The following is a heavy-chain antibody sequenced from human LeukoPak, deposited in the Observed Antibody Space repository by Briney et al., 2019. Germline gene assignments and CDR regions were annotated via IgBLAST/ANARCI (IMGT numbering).Heavy chain of an antibody. J-gene: IGHJ4*02. CDR2: IYTSGST. D-gene: IGHD3-10*01. CDR1: GGSISSYY. Sequence: PSETLSLTCTVSGGSISSYYWSWIRQPAGKGLEWIGRIYTSGSTNYNRSLKSRVTMSVDTSKNQFSLKLSSVTAADTAVYYCARATKGAGKYYFDYWGQGTLVTVSS. V-gene: IGHV4-4*07. CDR3: ARATKGAGKYYFDY.